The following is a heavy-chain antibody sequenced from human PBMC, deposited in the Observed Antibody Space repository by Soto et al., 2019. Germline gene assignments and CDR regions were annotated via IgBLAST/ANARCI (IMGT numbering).Heavy chain of an antibody. CDR3: AKGATSSWYGGQFDC. D-gene: IGHD6-13*01. Sequence: GGSLRLSCAASGFTFDDYGMSWVRQAPGKGLEWVSAISGSGGSTYYADSVKGRFTISRDNSKNTLYLQMNSLRAEDTAVYYCAKGATSSWYGGQFDCWGQGTQVTVSS. CDR1: GFTFDDYG. V-gene: IGHV3-23*01. J-gene: IGHJ4*02. CDR2: ISGSGGST.